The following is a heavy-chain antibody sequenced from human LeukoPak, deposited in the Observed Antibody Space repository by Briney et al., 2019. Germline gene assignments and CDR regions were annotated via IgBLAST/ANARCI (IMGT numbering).Heavy chain of an antibody. CDR3: AAFYYDPAY. J-gene: IGHJ4*02. Sequence: QPGGSLRLSCAASGFIFRTYWMHWVRQAPGKGLVWVSRISGDGRSTSYADFEKGRFTISRDNAKNTLYLQIHSLRAEDTAVYYCAAFYYDPAYWGQGTLVTVSS. V-gene: IGHV3-74*01. CDR2: ISGDGRST. CDR1: GFIFRTYW. D-gene: IGHD3-22*01.